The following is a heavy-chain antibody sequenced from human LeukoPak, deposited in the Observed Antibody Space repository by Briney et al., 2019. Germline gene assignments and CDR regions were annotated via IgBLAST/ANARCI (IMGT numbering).Heavy chain of an antibody. D-gene: IGHD2-2*01. V-gene: IGHV4-59*01. Sequence: SETLSLTFTVSGGSISSYYWSWIRQPPGKGLEWIGYMYYSGITNYNPSLKSRVTISVDTSKNQISLNLRSVTAADTAVYYCARAKVPAAPEYYYYMDVWGKGTTVTVSS. CDR1: GGSISSYY. CDR3: ARAKVPAAPEYYYYMDV. CDR2: MYYSGIT. J-gene: IGHJ6*03.